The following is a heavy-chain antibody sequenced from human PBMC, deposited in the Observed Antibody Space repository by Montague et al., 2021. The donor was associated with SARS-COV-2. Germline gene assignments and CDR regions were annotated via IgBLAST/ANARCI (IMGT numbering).Heavy chain of an antibody. Sequence: SETLSLTCTVSGGSITNYYWTWIRQSPGRGLEWIGYIYYSATTNYNPSLKSRVTISIDTSKNQFSLSLSSVTAADSAVYYCARLRRGTAYVSFAPWGQGALVSVSA. J-gene: IGHJ5*02. D-gene: IGHD1-26*01. V-gene: IGHV4-59*12. CDR1: GGSITNYY. CDR2: IYYSATT. CDR3: ARLRRGTAYVSFAP.